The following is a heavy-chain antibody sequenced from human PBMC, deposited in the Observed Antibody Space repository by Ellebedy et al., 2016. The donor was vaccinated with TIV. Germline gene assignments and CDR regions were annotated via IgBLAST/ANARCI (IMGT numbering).Heavy chain of an antibody. V-gene: IGHV3-23*01. CDR3: AKDLRGPFDY. CDR2: ISGSGGTT. Sequence: PGGSLRLSCAASGFTFSSYAMTWVRQTPGKGLEWVSRISGSGGTTYHADSVKGRYTISRDNSKKTLYLQMNSLRVEDTAVYYCAKDLRGPFDYWGQGTLVTVSS. CDR1: GFTFSSYA. J-gene: IGHJ4*02.